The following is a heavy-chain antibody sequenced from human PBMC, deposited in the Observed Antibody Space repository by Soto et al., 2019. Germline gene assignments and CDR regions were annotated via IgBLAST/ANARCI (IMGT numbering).Heavy chain of an antibody. CDR3: ARGIKYGAYSRWFDP. V-gene: IGHV1-8*01. J-gene: IGHJ5*02. CDR2: MNPNSGNT. Sequence: ASVKVSCKASGYTFTSYDINWVRQATGQGLEYLGWMNPNSGNTAYVQKFQGRVTMTWDTSITAAYMELSSLRSEDTAVYFCARGIKYGAYSRWFDPWG. D-gene: IGHD4-17*01. CDR1: GYTFTSYD.